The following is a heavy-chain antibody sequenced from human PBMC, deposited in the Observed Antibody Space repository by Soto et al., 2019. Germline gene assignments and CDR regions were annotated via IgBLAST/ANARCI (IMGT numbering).Heavy chain of an antibody. CDR1: DGSIRSYY. J-gene: IGHJ3*02. D-gene: IGHD6-13*01. CDR2: IYXSGSN. CDR3: ARLIAAAGNGAFDI. V-gene: IGHV4-59*08. Sequence: PXXTLALTCTVSDGSIRSYYWSWIRQPPGXGLEWIGYIYXSGSNXYHPSLKSRVXXSVDTYKXXFSLKLRSVTAADTAVYYCARLIAAAGNGAFDIWGQGTMVTVSS.